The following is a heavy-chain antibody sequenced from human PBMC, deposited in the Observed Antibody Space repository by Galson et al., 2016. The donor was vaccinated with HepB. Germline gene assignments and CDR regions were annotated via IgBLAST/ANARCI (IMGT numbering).Heavy chain of an antibody. CDR2: IDASNNYI. Sequence: SLRLSCAASGFTFNIYSMNWVRQAPGKGLEWVSFIDASNNYIYYADSVQGRFTISSDNAKNSLYLQMSSLRAEDTAVYYCATDTMPSGRFGELSYWGQGTLVTVSS. V-gene: IGHV3-21*01. CDR1: GFTFNIYS. J-gene: IGHJ4*02. D-gene: IGHD3-10*01. CDR3: ATDTMPSGRFGELSY.